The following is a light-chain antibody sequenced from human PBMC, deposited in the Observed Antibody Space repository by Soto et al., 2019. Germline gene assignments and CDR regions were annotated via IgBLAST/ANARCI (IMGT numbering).Light chain of an antibody. CDR2: EVS. CDR1: SSDVGNYNL. Sequence: QSVLTQPASVSGSPGQSITISCTGTSSDVGNYNLVSWYQQYPGKAPKLIIYEVSKRPSGISNRFSASKSDNTASLTISGLQAEDEADYYCCSYAGSDSVAFGGGTKVTVL. CDR3: CSYAGSDSVA. V-gene: IGLV2-23*02. J-gene: IGLJ2*01.